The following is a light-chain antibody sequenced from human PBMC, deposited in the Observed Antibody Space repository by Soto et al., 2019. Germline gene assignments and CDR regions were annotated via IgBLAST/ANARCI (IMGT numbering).Light chain of an antibody. J-gene: IGLJ1*01. V-gene: IGLV2-8*01. Sequence: QSALTQPPSASGSPGQSVTISCTGTSSDVGGYNYVSWYQQHPGKAPKLMIYEVSKRPSGVPDRFSASKSGNTAALTVSGLQAEDEADYYCSSYAGSNNYVFGTGTKLPVL. CDR1: SSDVGGYNY. CDR2: EVS. CDR3: SSYAGSNNYV.